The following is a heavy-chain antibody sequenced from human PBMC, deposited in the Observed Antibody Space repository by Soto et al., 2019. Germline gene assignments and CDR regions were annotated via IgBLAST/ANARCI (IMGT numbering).Heavy chain of an antibody. Sequence: ASVKVSCKASGYTFTSYDINWVRQATGQGLEWMGWMNPNSGNTGYAQKFQGRVTMTRNTSISTAYMELSSLRSEDTAVYYCASGQAGSLSRSFQRDYYYMDVRGKGTTVTVSS. J-gene: IGHJ6*03. D-gene: IGHD6-13*01. CDR2: MNPNSGNT. CDR1: GYTFTSYD. V-gene: IGHV1-8*01. CDR3: ASGQAGSLSRSFQRDYYYMDV.